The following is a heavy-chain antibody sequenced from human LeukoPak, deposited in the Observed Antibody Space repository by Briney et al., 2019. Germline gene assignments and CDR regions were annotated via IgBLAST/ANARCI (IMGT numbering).Heavy chain of an antibody. CDR2: MNQDGSEI. J-gene: IGHJ1*01. D-gene: IGHD4-11*01. CDR3: ARDEGLQAEYFQH. Sequence: GGSLRLSCVGSGFTFSRYWLNWVRQAPGKGLEWVANMNQDGSEIYYLDSVKGRFTISRDNAKNSLFLQMDSLRAEDTAVYYCARDEGLQAEYFQHWGQGTLVTVSS. CDR1: GFTFSRYW. V-gene: IGHV3-7*01.